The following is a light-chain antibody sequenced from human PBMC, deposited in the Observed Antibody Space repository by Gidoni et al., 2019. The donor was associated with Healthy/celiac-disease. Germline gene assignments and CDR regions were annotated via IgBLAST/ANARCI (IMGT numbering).Light chain of an antibody. J-gene: IGKJ4*01. CDR3: QQLNSYLT. CDR2: AAS. CDR1: QGISSY. V-gene: IGKV1-9*01. Sequence: DIQLTQSPSFLSASVGDRVTITCRASQGISSYLAWYQQKPGNAPKLLIYAASTLQSGVPSRFSGSGSGTEFTLTISSLQPEDFATYYCQQLNSYLTFGGGTKVEIK.